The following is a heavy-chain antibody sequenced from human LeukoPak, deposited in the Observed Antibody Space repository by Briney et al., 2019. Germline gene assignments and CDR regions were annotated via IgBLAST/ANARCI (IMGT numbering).Heavy chain of an antibody. V-gene: IGHV3-49*04. J-gene: IGHJ4*02. CDR3: TRPQVDRITFVRGVIYYFDY. D-gene: IGHD3-10*01. Sequence: GGSLRLSCTASGFTFGDYAMSWVRQAPGKGLEWVGFIRNKVYGGTTEYAASVKGRFTISRDDSKSIVYLQMNSLKTEDTAVYYCTRPQVDRITFVRGVIYYFDYWGQGTLVTVSS. CDR2: IRNKVYGGTT. CDR1: GFTFGDYA.